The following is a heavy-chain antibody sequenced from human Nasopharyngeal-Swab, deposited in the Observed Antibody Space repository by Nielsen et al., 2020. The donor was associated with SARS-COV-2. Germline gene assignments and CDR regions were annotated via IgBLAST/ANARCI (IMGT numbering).Heavy chain of an antibody. CDR2: IIPIFGTS. V-gene: IGHV1-69*13. CDR1: GGTLSSYI. D-gene: IGHD2/OR15-2a*01. CDR3: ARGESSGPDLWYYYGLDV. J-gene: IGHJ6*02. Sequence: ASVKVSCKASGGTLSSYIITWVRQAPGQGLEWMGGIIPIFGTSKYARKLQGRVTITADESTSTAYMELSSLRSDATAVYYCARGESSGPDLWYYYGLDVWGQGTTVTVSS.